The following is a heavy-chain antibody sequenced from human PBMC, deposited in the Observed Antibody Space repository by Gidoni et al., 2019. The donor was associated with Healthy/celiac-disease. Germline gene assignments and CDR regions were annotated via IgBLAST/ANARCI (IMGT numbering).Heavy chain of an antibody. CDR1: GGSISSSSYY. CDR2: IYYSGST. CDR3: ARQVVETMGRFDP. J-gene: IGHJ5*02. Sequence: QLQLQESGPGLVKPSETLSLTCTVSGGSISSSSYYWGWIRQPPGKGLEWIGSIYYSGSTYYNPSLKSRVTISVDTSKNQFSLKLSSVTAADTAVYYCARQVVETMGRFDPWGQGTLVTVSS. V-gene: IGHV4-39*01. D-gene: IGHD3-22*01.